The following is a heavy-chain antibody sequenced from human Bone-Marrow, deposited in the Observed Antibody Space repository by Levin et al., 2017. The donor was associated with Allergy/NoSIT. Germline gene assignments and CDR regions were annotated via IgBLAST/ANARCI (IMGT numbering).Heavy chain of an antibody. D-gene: IGHD2-21*02. CDR1: GASISGYY. CDR3: ARAYCGGDCYMRDYFYFGVDV. V-gene: IGHV4-59*01. J-gene: IGHJ6*02. CDR2: MFSSGRI. Sequence: ASETLSLTCTVSGASISGYYWTWIRQPPGKGLEWIPYMFSSGRISSSPSLKGRVTMSLDTSKNQVSLRLTSVTAADAAVYYCARAYCGGDCYMRDYFYFGVDVWGPGTTVTVSS.